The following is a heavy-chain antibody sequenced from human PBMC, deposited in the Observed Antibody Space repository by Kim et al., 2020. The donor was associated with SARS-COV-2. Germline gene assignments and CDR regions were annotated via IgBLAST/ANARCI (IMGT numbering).Heavy chain of an antibody. J-gene: IGHJ6*02. Sequence: GGFLRLSCAASGFTFDDYAMHWVRQAPGKGLEWVSLISGDGGSTYYADSVKGRFTISRDNSKNSLYLQMNSLRTEDTALYYCAKDIGVAITIFGVTMDVWGQGTTVTVSS. CDR2: ISGDGGST. CDR1: GFTFDDYA. D-gene: IGHD3-3*01. CDR3: AKDIGVAITIFGVTMDV. V-gene: IGHV3-43*02.